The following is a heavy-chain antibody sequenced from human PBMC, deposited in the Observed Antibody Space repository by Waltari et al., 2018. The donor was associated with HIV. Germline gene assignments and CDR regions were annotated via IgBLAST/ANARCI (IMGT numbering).Heavy chain of an antibody. J-gene: IGHJ3*02. CDR1: GFTFSNYA. CDR3: ARIYVSGAFEI. Sequence: EAQLLESGGGLVQPGGSLSVSCVGPGFTFSNYALFWVRQAPGKGLEWVSAIAASYPNTYYSDSVRGRFTVSKDNSENSLHLQMNSLRAEDTALYYCARIYVSGAFEIWGQGTVVTVSS. D-gene: IGHD3-10*01. CDR2: IAASYPNT. V-gene: IGHV3-23*01.